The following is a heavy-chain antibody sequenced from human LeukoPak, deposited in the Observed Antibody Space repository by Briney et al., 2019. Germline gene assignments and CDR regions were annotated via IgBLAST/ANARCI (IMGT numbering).Heavy chain of an antibody. Sequence: SETLSLTCTVSGGSVSSGSYYWSWIRQPPGKGLEWIGYIYYSGSTKYNPSLKSRVTISVDTSKNQFSLKLSSVTAADTAVYYCATGGDVCTSSSCLDYWGQGTLVTVSS. J-gene: IGHJ4*02. D-gene: IGHD2-2*01. CDR3: ATGGDVCTSSSCLDY. V-gene: IGHV4-61*01. CDR1: GGSVSSGSYY. CDR2: IYYSGST.